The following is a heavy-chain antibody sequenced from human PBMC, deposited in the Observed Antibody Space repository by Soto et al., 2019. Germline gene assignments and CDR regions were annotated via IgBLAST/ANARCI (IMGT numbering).Heavy chain of an antibody. CDR3: PRVVRYSSSWYEPADFVY. Sequence: QVQLQQSVPGLVKPSQTLSLTCAISGDSVSSNSAAWNWIRQSPSRGLEWLGRTYYRSKWYNDYAVSVKSQITNNPNRSKHPFSLQLNSVTPVATAVYYYPRVVRYSSSWYEPADFVYWGQGTLFTVSS. J-gene: IGHJ4*02. V-gene: IGHV6-1*01. CDR1: GDSVSSNSAA. D-gene: IGHD6-13*01. CDR2: TYYRSKWYN.